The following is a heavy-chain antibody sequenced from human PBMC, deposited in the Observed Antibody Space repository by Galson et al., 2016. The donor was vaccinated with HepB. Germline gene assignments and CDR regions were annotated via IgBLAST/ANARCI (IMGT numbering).Heavy chain of an antibody. CDR2: INQDGSEK. Sequence: SLRLSCAASGFTFTNHFMSWVRQVPGKGLEWLANINQDGSEKFYVYSVEGRFTISRDNAKNSLYLQMDSLRAEDTALYYCARTSWPDFNHWGQGTLVTVSS. V-gene: IGHV3-7*03. CDR1: GFTFTNHF. D-gene: IGHD2-2*01. J-gene: IGHJ1*01. CDR3: ARTSWPDFNH.